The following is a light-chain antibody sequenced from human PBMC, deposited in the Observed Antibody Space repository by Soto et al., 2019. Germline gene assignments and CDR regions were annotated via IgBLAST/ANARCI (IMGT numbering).Light chain of an antibody. Sequence: EIVMTQSPATLSVSPGERATLSCRASQSFSSNLAWYQQKPGQAPRRLIYGASTRSTGIPARFSGSGSGTEFTLTISSLQSEDFAVYYCQQYNNWPPWTFGQGTKVEIK. V-gene: IGKV3-15*01. CDR1: QSFSSN. CDR2: GAS. J-gene: IGKJ1*01. CDR3: QQYNNWPPWT.